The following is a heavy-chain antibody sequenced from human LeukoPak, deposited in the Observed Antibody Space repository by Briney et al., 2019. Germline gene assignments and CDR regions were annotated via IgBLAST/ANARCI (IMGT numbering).Heavy chain of an antibody. V-gene: IGHV3-48*01. D-gene: IGHD4-17*01. CDR3: ARDRYGDYLIDY. CDR2: ISSSGSII. J-gene: IGHJ4*02. Sequence: GGSLRLSCAASGFTFDDYTMHWVRQAPGKGLEWVSYISSSGSIIYYADSVKGRFTISRDNAKNSLYLQMNSLRAEDTAMYYCARDRYGDYLIDYWGQGTLVIVSS. CDR1: GFTFDDYT.